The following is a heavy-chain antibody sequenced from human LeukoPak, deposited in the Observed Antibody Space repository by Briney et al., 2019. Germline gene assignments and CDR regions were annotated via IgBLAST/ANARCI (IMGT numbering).Heavy chain of an antibody. CDR2: MNSDGRTT. J-gene: IGHJ4*02. Sequence: GESLRLSCAASGFTFSSSWMHWVRQAPGKGLIWVSRMNSDGRTTTYADSVKGRFTISRDNAKNTLFLQMNSLTADDTAVYYCVRGLNGNSDSWGQGALVTVSS. CDR3: VRGLNGNSDS. CDR1: GFTFSSSW. V-gene: IGHV3-74*01. D-gene: IGHD2-8*01.